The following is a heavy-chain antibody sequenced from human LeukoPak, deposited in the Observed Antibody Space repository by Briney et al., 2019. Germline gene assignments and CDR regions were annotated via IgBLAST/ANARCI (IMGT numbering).Heavy chain of an antibody. CDR1: GFTFRSYG. J-gene: IGHJ4*02. V-gene: IGHV3-30*03. CDR3: ARYSSSWYAISV. Sequence: GGSLRLSCAASGFTFRSYGMHWVRQAPGKGLEWVAVISYDGSNKYYADSVKGRFTISRDNAKNSLYLQMNSLRAEDTAVYHCARYSSSWYAISVWGQGTLVTVSS. CDR2: ISYDGSNK. D-gene: IGHD6-13*01.